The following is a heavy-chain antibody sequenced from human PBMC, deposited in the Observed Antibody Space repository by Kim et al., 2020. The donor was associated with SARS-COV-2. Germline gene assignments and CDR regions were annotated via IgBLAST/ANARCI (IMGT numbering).Heavy chain of an antibody. D-gene: IGHD3-10*01. CDR3: ASALLWFGELRFRDYYYGMDV. Sequence: ASVQVSCKASGYTFSSYDINWVRQATGQGLEWMGWMNPNSGNTGYAQKFQGRVTMTRNTYISTAYMELSSLRSEDTAVYYCASALLWFGELRFRDYYYGMDVWGQGTTVTVSS. J-gene: IGHJ6*02. V-gene: IGHV1-8*01. CDR2: MNPNSGNT. CDR1: GYTFSSYD.